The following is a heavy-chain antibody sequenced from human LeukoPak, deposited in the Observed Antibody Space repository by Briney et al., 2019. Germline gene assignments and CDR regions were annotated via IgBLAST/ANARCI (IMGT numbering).Heavy chain of an antibody. Sequence: GESLKISCKGSGYSFTTYWIGWVRQMPGKGLEWMGIIYPGDSDTRYSPSFQGQVTISADKSTSTAYLQWSRPKASDTAMYYCARLVGATDLDYWGQGTLVIVSS. V-gene: IGHV5-51*01. CDR3: ARLVGATDLDY. J-gene: IGHJ4*02. CDR1: GYSFTTYW. D-gene: IGHD1-26*01. CDR2: IYPGDSDT.